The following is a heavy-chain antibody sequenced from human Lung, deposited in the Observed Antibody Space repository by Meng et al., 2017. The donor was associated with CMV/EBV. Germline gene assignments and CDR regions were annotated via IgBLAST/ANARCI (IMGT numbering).Heavy chain of an antibody. CDR3: ATYNGYSLCFEY. Sequence: SCATSGFTFSGYEMNWVRQAPGKGLEWVSYISTRGTTIYYADSVKGRFTISRDNAKGSLFLQMNNLRAEDTAIYYCATYNGYSLCFEYGGQGAMVTVSS. D-gene: IGHD5-18*01. CDR2: ISTRGTTI. J-gene: IGHJ4*02. V-gene: IGHV3-48*03. CDR1: GFTFSGYE.